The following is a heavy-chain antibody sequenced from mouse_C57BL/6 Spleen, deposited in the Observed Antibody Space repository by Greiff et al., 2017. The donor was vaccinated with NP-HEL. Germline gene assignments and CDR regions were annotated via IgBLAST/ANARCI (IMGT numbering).Heavy chain of an antibody. CDR3: TRSLWATVVATGAMDY. CDR2: IRNKANNHAT. CDR1: GFTFSDAW. J-gene: IGHJ4*01. D-gene: IGHD1-1*01. V-gene: IGHV6-6*01. Sequence: EVQRVESGGGLVQPGGSMKLSCAASGFTFSDAWMDWVRQSPEKGLEWVAEIRNKANNHATYYAESVKGRFTISRDDSKSSVYLQMNSLRAEDTGIYYCTRSLWATVVATGAMDYWGQGTSVTVSS.